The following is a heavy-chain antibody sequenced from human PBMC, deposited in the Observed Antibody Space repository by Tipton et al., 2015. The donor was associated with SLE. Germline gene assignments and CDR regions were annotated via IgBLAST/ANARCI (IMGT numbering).Heavy chain of an antibody. V-gene: IGHV4-30-2*01. D-gene: IGHD6-19*01. CDR1: GASISGGGYS. Sequence: TLSLTCTVSGASISGGGYSWNWIRQPPGKGLEWIGYIYHSGTTYYNPSLKSRVTLSVDKSKKQFSLNLRSVTVADTPVYYCACELLRAYFSAWGPDYWGQGTLVTVSA. CDR2: IYHSGTT. J-gene: IGHJ4*02. CDR3: ACELLRAYFSAWGPDY.